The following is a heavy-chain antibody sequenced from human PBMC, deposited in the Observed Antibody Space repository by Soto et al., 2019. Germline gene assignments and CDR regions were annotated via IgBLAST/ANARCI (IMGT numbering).Heavy chain of an antibody. Sequence: GSLRLSCAASGFTFSSYAMHWVRQAPGKGLEWVAVISYDGSNKYYADSVKGRFTISRDNSKNTLYLQMNSLRAEDTAVYYCARDLLDTAMVPVDYWGQGTLVTVSS. CDR3: ARDLLDTAMVPVDY. CDR2: ISYDGSNK. V-gene: IGHV3-30-3*01. J-gene: IGHJ4*02. CDR1: GFTFSSYA. D-gene: IGHD5-18*01.